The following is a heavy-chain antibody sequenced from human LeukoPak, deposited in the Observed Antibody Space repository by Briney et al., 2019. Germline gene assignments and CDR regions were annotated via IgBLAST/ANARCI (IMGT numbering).Heavy chain of an antibody. Sequence: SETLSLTCAVYGGSFSGYYWSWIRQPPGKGLEWIGEINHSGSTNYNPSLKSRVTISVDTSKNQFSLKLSSVTAADTAVYYCARGLDFGLDYWGRGTLVTVSS. D-gene: IGHD3/OR15-3a*01. V-gene: IGHV4-34*01. CDR3: ARGLDFGLDY. CDR2: INHSGST. J-gene: IGHJ4*02. CDR1: GGSFSGYY.